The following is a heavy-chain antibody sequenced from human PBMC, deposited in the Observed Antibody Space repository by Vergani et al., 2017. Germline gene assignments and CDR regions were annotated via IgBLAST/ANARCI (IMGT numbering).Heavy chain of an antibody. CDR2: ISAYNGNT. J-gene: IGHJ5*02. CDR3: ARDLRSITGTNWFDP. Sequence: QVQLVQSGAEVKKPGASVKVSCKASGYTFTSYGISWVRQAPGHRLEWMGWISAYNGNTNYAQKLQGRVTMTTDTSTSTAYMELRSLRSDDTAVYYCARDLRSITGTNWFDPWGQGTLVTVSS. CDR1: GYTFTSYG. D-gene: IGHD1-7*01. V-gene: IGHV1-18*01.